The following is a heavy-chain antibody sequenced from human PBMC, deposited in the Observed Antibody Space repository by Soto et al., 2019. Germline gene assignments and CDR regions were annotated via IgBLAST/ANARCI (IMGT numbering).Heavy chain of an antibody. J-gene: IGHJ3*02. V-gene: IGHV3-33*01. CDR1: GFTFSRYG. CDR3: AREPRYCRGGSCCITGDAYDI. Sequence: GGSLRLSCAASGFTFSRYGMHWVRQAPGKGLEWVAVIWYDGSNKYYADSVRGRFSIPRDNSNNTLHLQMNSLRAEDTAVYYCAREPRYCRGGSCCITGDAYDIWGQGTMVTVSS. D-gene: IGHD2-15*01. CDR2: IWYDGSNK.